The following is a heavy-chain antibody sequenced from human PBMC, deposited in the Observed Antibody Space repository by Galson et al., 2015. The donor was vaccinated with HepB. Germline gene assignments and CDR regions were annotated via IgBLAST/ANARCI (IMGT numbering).Heavy chain of an antibody. D-gene: IGHD2-2*01. V-gene: IGHV7-4-1*02. CDR1: GYTFTSYA. Sequence: SVKVSCKASGYTFTSYAMNWVRQAPGQGLEWMGWINTNTGNPTYAQGFTGRFVFSLDTSVSTAYLQISSLKAEDTAVYYCARGQDRPAAKVVDVWGKGTTVTVSS. CDR2: INTNTGNP. CDR3: ARGQDRPAAKVVDV. J-gene: IGHJ6*04.